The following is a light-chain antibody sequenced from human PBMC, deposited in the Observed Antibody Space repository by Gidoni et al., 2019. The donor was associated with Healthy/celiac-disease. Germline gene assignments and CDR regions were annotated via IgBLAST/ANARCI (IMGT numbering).Light chain of an antibody. J-gene: IGKJ4*01. CDR2: KAS. CDR3: QQYNSYSPRQT. Sequence: DIQMTQSPSTLSASVGDRVTITCRASQSISSWLAWYQQKPGKAPKLLIYKASSLESGVPSRFSGSGSGTEFTLTISSLQPDDFATYYCQQYNSYSPRQTFGGGTKVEIK. V-gene: IGKV1-5*03. CDR1: QSISSW.